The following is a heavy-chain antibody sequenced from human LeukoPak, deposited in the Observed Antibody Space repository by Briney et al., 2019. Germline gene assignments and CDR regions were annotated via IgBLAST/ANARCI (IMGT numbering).Heavy chain of an antibody. D-gene: IGHD1-26*01. CDR3: ARGTIMGGTTFFDY. Sequence: PSQTLSLTCTVSGGSISSVSYYWSWIRQPPGKGLEWIGYVYYTGSTYYSPSLRSRLTISVDTSTNQFSLRLQSVTAAETAVYYCARGTIMGGTTFFDYWGQGSLVTVSS. CDR1: GGSISSVSYY. CDR2: VYYTGST. J-gene: IGHJ4*02. V-gene: IGHV4-30-4*01.